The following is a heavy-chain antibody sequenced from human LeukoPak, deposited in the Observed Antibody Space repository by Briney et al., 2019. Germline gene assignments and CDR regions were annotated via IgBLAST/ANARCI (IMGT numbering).Heavy chain of an antibody. V-gene: IGHV3-23*01. CDR1: GFTFSSYA. CDR2: ISGSGTGT. D-gene: IGHD1-26*01. J-gene: IGHJ4*02. Sequence: GGSLRLSCAASGFTFSSYAMGWVRQAPGKGLEWVSTISGSGTGTYYADSVKGRFTISRDNSKNTLYLQMNSLKAEDTAVYYCVKDRRLRGSYPVFDYWGQGTLVTVSS. CDR3: VKDRRLRGSYPVFDY.